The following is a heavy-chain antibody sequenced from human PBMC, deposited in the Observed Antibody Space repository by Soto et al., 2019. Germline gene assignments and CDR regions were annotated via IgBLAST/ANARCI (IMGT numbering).Heavy chain of an antibody. J-gene: IGHJ3*02. V-gene: IGHV1-8*01. D-gene: IGHD3-22*01. CDR3: ARGRFVRSGYYYGGSRDAFDI. CDR2: MNPNSGNT. Sequence: ASVKVSCKASGYTFTSYDINWVRQATGQGLKWMGWMNPNSGNTGYAQKFQGRVTMTRNTSISTAYMELSGLRSEDTAVYYCARGRFVRSGYYYGGSRDAFDIWGRGTMVTVS. CDR1: GYTFTSYD.